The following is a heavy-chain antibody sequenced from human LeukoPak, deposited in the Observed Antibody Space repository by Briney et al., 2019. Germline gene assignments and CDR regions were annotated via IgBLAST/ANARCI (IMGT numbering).Heavy chain of an antibody. J-gene: IGHJ4*02. CDR1: GFTFSSYG. Sequence: PGGSLRLSCAASGFTFSSYGMHWVRQAPGKGLEWVAFIRYDGSNKYYADSVKGRFTISRDNSKNTLYLQMNSPRAEDTAVYYCAKDYDSSGYYEPLDYWGQGTLVTVSS. CDR2: IRYDGSNK. CDR3: AKDYDSSGYYEPLDY. V-gene: IGHV3-30*02. D-gene: IGHD3-22*01.